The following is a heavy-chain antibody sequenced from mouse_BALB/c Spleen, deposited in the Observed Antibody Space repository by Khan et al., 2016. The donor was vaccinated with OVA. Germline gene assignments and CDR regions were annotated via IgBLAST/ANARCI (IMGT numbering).Heavy chain of an antibody. CDR3: ARFSQYYGYLDY. Sequence: EVKLVESGGGLGQLGGSRKLSGAASGFTFSRFGMHWVRQAPEKGLEWVAYISSSRSTIYYADTVKGRFTISRDNPKNTLFLQMTSQRSEDPAKYYCARFSQYYGYLDYWSQGTTLTVAS. V-gene: IGHV5-17*02. J-gene: IGHJ2*01. D-gene: IGHD1-2*01. CDR1: GFTFSRFG. CDR2: ISSSRSTI.